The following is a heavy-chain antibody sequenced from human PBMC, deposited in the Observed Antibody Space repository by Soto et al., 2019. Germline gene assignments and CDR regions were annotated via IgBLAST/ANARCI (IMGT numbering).Heavy chain of an antibody. CDR3: ARHMSGYYDSSGYPPGWFDP. CDR2: IDPSDSYT. Sequence: PGESLKISCKCSGYSFTSYWISWVRQMPGKGLEWMGRIDPSDSYTNYSPSFQGHVTISADKSISTAYLQWSSLKASDTAMYYCARHMSGYYDSSGYPPGWFDPWGQGTLVTVSS. D-gene: IGHD3-22*01. CDR1: GYSFTSYW. J-gene: IGHJ5*02. V-gene: IGHV5-10-1*01.